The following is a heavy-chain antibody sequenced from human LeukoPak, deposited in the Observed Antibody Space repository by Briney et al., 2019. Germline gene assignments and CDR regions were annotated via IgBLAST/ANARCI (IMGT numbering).Heavy chain of an antibody. CDR1: GGSFSGYY. D-gene: IGHD3-3*01. V-gene: IGHV4-34*09. CDR3: ARAITIFGVGPRDFDY. CDR2: INHSGST. J-gene: IGHJ4*02. Sequence: SETLSLTCAVYGGSFSGYYWSWIRQPPGKGLEWIGEINHSGSTNYNPSLKSRVTISVDTSKNQLSLKLSSVTAADTAVYYCARAITIFGVGPRDFDYWGQGTLVTVSS.